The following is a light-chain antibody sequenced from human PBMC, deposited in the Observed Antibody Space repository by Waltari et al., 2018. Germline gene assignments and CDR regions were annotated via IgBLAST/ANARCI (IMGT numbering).Light chain of an antibody. CDR3: SSYTSANTRV. V-gene: IGLV2-14*03. Sequence: QSALPHPPSVPGSPGQSFAIPSPGTSDHFGSLRLFPWYQHHPGTAPKLLIYDVSNRPSGVSDRFSGSKSGNTASLTISGLQAEDEANYYCSSYTSANTRVFGGGTKLTVL. CDR2: DVS. J-gene: IGLJ2*01. CDR1: SDHFGSLRL.